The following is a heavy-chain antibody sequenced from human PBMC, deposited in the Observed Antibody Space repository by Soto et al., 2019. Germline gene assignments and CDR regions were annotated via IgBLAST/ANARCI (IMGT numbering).Heavy chain of an antibody. CDR1: GGSISSSSYY. CDR3: ARQGRYYYFWSGYYGREYYYYGMDV. Sequence: PSETLSLTCTVSGGSISSSSYYWGWIRQPPGKGLEWIGSIYYSGSTYYNPSLKSRVTISVDTSKNQFSLKLSSVTAADTAVYYCARQGRYYYFWSGYYGREYYYYGMDVWGQGTTVTVSS. J-gene: IGHJ6*02. CDR2: IYYSGST. V-gene: IGHV4-39*01. D-gene: IGHD3-3*01.